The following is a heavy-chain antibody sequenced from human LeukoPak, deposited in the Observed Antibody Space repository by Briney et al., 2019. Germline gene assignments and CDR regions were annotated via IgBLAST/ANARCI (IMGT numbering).Heavy chain of an antibody. CDR1: GGTFSSYA. D-gene: IGHD3-10*01. Sequence: SVKVSCKASGGTFSSYAISWVRQAPGQGLEWMGGIIPIFGTANYAQKFQGRVTITADESTSTAYMELSSLRSEDTAVYYCASRPPGDYYYYYMDVWGKGTMVTVSS. V-gene: IGHV1-69*01. CDR3: ASRPPGDYYYYYMDV. J-gene: IGHJ6*03. CDR2: IIPIFGTA.